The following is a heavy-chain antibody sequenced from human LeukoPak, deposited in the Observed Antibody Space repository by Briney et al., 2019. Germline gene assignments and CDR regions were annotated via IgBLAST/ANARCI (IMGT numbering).Heavy chain of an antibody. Sequence: GGSLRLSCVASGFTFSSHGMNWVRQAPGKGLEWVGRIKAKAHGGTIEYAAPVKGRFTISRDDSKNTLYLQMNSLKTEDTAVYYCTTDGVGVEGATYDNWGQGTLVSVSS. CDR1: GFTFSSHG. CDR2: IKAKAHGGTI. D-gene: IGHD1-26*01. CDR3: TTDGVGVEGATYDN. J-gene: IGHJ4*02. V-gene: IGHV3-15*01.